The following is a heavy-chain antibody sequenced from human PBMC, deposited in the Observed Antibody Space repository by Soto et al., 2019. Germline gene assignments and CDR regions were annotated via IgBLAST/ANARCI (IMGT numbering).Heavy chain of an antibody. D-gene: IGHD3-10*01. CDR2: INPSGGST. V-gene: IGHV1-46*01. CDR1: GYTFTSYY. J-gene: IGHJ6*02. CDR3: ARDRSGYGMDV. Sequence: GASVKVSCKASGYTFTSYYIHWVRQAPGQGLEWMGMINPSGGSTNYAQNFQGRVTMTGDTSTTTVYMYLYSLRSEDTAVYYCARDRSGYGMDVWGQGTTVTVSS.